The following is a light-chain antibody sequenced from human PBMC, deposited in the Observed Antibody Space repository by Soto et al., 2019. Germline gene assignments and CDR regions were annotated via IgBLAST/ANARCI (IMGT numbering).Light chain of an antibody. CDR3: SSYAGSSNVI. CDR2: EVT. J-gene: IGLJ1*01. V-gene: IGLV2-8*01. Sequence: QSALTQPPSASGSPGQSVTISCTGTSSDVGGYDYVSWYQQQSGKAPKLIIYEVTNLPSGVPDRFSGSKSGNTASLTVSGLQAEDEADYYCSSYAGSSNVIFGAGTKVTVL. CDR1: SSDVGGYDY.